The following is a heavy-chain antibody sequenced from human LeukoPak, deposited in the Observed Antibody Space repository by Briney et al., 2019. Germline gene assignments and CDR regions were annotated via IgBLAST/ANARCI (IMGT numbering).Heavy chain of an antibody. Sequence: ASVKVSCKASGGTFSSYAISWVRQAPGQGLEWMGGIIPIFGTANYAQKFQGRVTITADKSTSTAYMELSRLRSDDTAVYYCARGGKYGCSGGSCYSDYWGQGTLVTVSA. J-gene: IGHJ4*02. V-gene: IGHV1-69*06. CDR3: ARGGKYGCSGGSCYSDY. CDR1: GGTFSSYA. D-gene: IGHD2-15*01. CDR2: IIPIFGTA.